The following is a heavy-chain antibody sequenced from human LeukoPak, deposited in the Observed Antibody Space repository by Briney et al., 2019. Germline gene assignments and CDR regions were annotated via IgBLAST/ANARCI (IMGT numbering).Heavy chain of an antibody. J-gene: IGHJ3*02. CDR3: AKVRARSGWYSGAFDI. Sequence: PGASLRLSCAASGFTFSSYAMSWVRQAPGKGLEWVSAISGSGGSTYYADSVKGRFTISRDNSKNTLYLQMTSLRAEDTAVYYCAKVRARSGWYSGAFDIWGQGTMVTVSS. CDR1: GFTFSSYA. CDR2: ISGSGGST. D-gene: IGHD6-19*01. V-gene: IGHV3-23*01.